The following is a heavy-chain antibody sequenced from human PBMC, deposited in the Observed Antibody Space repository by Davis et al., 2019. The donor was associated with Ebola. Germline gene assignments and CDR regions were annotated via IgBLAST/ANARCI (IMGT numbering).Heavy chain of an antibody. CDR1: GFTVSSNY. Sequence: GESLKISCAVSGFTVSSNYMSWVRQAPGKGLEWVSVIYGGGSTYYADSVKGRFTISRDNSKNTLYLQMNSLRAEDTAVYYCAKGGGSYGNWYFDLWGRGTLVTVSS. J-gene: IGHJ2*01. CDR3: AKGGGSYGNWYFDL. D-gene: IGHD1-26*01. V-gene: IGHV3-53*01. CDR2: IYGGGST.